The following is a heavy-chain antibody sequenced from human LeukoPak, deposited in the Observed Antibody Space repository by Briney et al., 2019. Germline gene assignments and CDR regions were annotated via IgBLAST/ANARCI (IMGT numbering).Heavy chain of an antibody. J-gene: IGHJ4*02. CDR3: ARSGHYYGSGSYPPIDY. CDR1: GYSFTSYW. V-gene: IGHV5-10-1*01. D-gene: IGHD3-10*01. Sequence: GESLKISCKASGYSFTSYWISCVRQMPGKGLEWRGGIVPSDGYTNYSPSFQGHVTISADKSISTAYLQWSSLKASDTAMYYCARSGHYYGSGSYPPIDYWGQGTLVTVSS. CDR2: IVPSDGYT.